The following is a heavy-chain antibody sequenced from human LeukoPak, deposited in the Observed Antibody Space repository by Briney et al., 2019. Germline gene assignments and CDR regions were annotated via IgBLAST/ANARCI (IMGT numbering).Heavy chain of an antibody. V-gene: IGHV3-30*18. J-gene: IGHJ3*02. CDR3: AKDIRYCSGGSCPADAFDI. CDR2: ISYDGSNK. D-gene: IGHD2-15*01. CDR1: GFTFSSYG. Sequence: GRSLRLSCAASGFTFSSYGMHWVRQAPGKGLEWVAVISYDGSNKYYADSVKGRFTIFRDNSKNTLYLQMNSLRAEDTAVYYCAKDIRYCSGGSCPADAFDIWGQGTMVTVSS.